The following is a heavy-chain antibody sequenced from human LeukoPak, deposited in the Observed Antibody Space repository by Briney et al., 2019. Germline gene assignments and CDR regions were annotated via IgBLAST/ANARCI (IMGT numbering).Heavy chain of an antibody. D-gene: IGHD3-3*01. V-gene: IGHV4-59*11. CDR2: IYDGRNT. Sequence: SETLSLTCTVSGGSITIHYWGWIRQPPGKGLEWIGYIYDGRNTNYNPSLKSRVTISADTSKSQSSLQLRSVTAADTAVYYCARAGWGDDSWSGPTINWVDPWGRGTLITVSS. CDR3: ARAGWGDDSWSGPTINWVDP. J-gene: IGHJ5*02. CDR1: GGSITIHY.